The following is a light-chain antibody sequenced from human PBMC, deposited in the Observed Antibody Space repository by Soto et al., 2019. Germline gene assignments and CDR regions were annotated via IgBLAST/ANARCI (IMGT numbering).Light chain of an antibody. CDR3: QQYNSIT. CDR2: DAS. Sequence: DIPMTQSPSTLSASVGDRVTITCRASQSISSWLAWYQQKPGKAPKLLIYDASSLESGVPSRFSGSGSGTEFTLTISSLQPDDFATYYCQQYNSITFGQGTRLEIK. V-gene: IGKV1-5*01. CDR1: QSISSW. J-gene: IGKJ5*01.